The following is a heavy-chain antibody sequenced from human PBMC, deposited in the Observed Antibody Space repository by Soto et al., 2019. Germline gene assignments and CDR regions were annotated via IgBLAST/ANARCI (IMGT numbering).Heavy chain of an antibody. J-gene: IGHJ2*01. D-gene: IGHD1-26*01. Sequence: QVQLQESGPGLVKPSQTLSLTCTVSGGSISSGAYYWSWIRQPPGKGLEWIGYIYDSGLTYYNPSLKSRVTISLDTSKNQFSLRLNSVTAADTAVYYCAAFLGAYWYFDLWGRGTLVTVSS. CDR2: IYDSGLT. V-gene: IGHV4-30-4*01. CDR1: GGSISSGAYY. CDR3: AAFLGAYWYFDL.